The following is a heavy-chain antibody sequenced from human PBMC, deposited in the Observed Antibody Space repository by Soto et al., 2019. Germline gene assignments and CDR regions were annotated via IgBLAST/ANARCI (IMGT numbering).Heavy chain of an antibody. D-gene: IGHD2-2*01. CDR1: GYTFTSYY. V-gene: IGHV1-46*03. CDR2: INPSGGST. CDR3: ARGSIVVVPAARGWFDP. J-gene: IGHJ5*02. Sequence: ASVKVSCKASGYTFTSYYMHWVRQAPGQGLEWKGKINPSGGSTSYAQKFQGRVTMTRDTSTSTVYMELSSLRSEDTAEYYCARGSIVVVPAARGWFDPWGQGTLVTVSS.